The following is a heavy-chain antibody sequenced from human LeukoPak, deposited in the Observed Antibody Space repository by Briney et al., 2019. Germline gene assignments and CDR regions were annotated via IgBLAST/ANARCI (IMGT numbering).Heavy chain of an antibody. J-gene: IGHJ4*02. CDR3: ARVTWPTFDY. D-gene: IGHD5-12*01. V-gene: IGHV4-34*01. Sequence: SETLSLTCAVYGGSFGGYYWSWIRQPPGKGLEWIGEINHSGSTNYNPSLKSRVTISVDTSKNQFSLKLSSVTAADTAVYYCARVTWPTFDYWGQGTLVTVSS. CDR2: INHSGST. CDR1: GGSFGGYY.